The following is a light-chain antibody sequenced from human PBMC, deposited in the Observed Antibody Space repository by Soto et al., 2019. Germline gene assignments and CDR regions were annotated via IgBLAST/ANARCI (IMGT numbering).Light chain of an antibody. V-gene: IGKV1-39*01. J-gene: IGKJ1*01. CDR1: QSISIS. Sequence: DIQMTQSPSTLSASVGDRVTITCRASQSISISLAFYQHKPGKAPKILIYAASSLQSGVPLRFSGTGSGTDFTLTISSLQPEDFATYYCQQSYSTPPTFGQGTKVDI. CDR2: AAS. CDR3: QQSYSTPPT.